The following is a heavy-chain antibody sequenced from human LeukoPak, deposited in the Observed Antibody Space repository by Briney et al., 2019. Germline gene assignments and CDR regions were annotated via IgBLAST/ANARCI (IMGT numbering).Heavy chain of an antibody. CDR3: ARGEGDCSSTSCYLSYYDILTGYFDY. J-gene: IGHJ4*02. CDR2: ISSNGGST. D-gene: IGHD3-9*01. V-gene: IGHV3-64*04. Sequence: GGSLRLSCSASGFTFSSYAMHWVRQAPGKGLEYVSAISSNGGSTYYADSVKGRFTISRDNSKNTLYLQMNSLRAEDTAVYYCARGEGDCSSTSCYLSYYDILTGYFDYWGQGTLVTVSS. CDR1: GFTFSSYA.